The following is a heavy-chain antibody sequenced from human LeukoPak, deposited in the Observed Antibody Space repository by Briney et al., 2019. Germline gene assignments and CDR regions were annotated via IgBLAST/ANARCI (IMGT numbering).Heavy chain of an antibody. CDR3: AREGLLRQLGSYMDV. J-gene: IGHJ6*03. Sequence: GGSLRLSCAASGFTFSSYSMTWVRQAPGMGLGWVSSISSSSSYIYYADSVKGRFTISRDNAKNSLYLQMNSLRAEDTAVYYCAREGLLRQLGSYMDVWGKGTTVTVSS. D-gene: IGHD6-13*01. CDR2: ISSSSSYI. V-gene: IGHV3-21*01. CDR1: GFTFSSYS.